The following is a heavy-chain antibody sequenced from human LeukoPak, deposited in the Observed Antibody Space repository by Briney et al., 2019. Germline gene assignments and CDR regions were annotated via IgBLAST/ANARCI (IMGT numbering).Heavy chain of an antibody. CDR2: IYYSGST. J-gene: IGHJ5*02. CDR3: ARDNGWYYYDSRTNWFDP. V-gene: IGHV4-31*03. D-gene: IGHD3-22*01. CDR1: GGSISSGGYY. Sequence: PSQTLSLTCTVSGGSISSGGYYWSWIRQHPGKGLEWIGYIYYSGSTNYNPSLKSRVTISVDTSKNQFPLKLSSVTAADTAVYYCARDNGWYYYDSRTNWFDPWGQGTLVTVSS.